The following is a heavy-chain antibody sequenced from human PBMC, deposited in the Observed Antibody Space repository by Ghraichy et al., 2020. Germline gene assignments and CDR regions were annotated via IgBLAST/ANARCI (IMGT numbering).Heavy chain of an antibody. CDR2: ISGSGATT. D-gene: IGHD3-22*01. CDR3: AKKRYYDSSGYSHFDY. V-gene: IGHV3-23*01. J-gene: IGHJ4*02. Sequence: GGSLRLSCAASGFTFSSFAMSWVRQAPGKGLEWVSDISGSGATTYYADSVKGRFTISRDNSKNTVYLQMNSLRAEDTAVYYCAKKRYYDSSGYSHFDYWGQGSLVAVSS. CDR1: GFTFSSFA.